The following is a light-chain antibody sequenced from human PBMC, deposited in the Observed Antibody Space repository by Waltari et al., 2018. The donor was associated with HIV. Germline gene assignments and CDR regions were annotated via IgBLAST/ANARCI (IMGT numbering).Light chain of an antibody. J-gene: IGKJ2*01. CDR1: QAMSSS. CDR2: AAS. Sequence: DIQMTQSPSSLSASVGDRVTITCRASQAMSSSLAWYQQKPGKAPNLLLSAASSLETGVPPTFSGRRSGADFTLTINNLQPEDFATYYCQQYYTTPYTFGQGTKLEMK. V-gene: IGKV1-NL1*01. CDR3: QQYYTTPYT.